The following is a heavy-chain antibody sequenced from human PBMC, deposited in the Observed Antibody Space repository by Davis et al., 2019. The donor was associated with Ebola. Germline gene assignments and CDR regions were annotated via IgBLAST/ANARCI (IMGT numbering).Heavy chain of an antibody. J-gene: IGHJ6*03. CDR1: GFTVSRKF. Sequence: SPIPPRPCPGFTVSRKFLRPILQPPAPALAWVSSIDSAGSTYYADSVKGRFTISRDNGKNTLYLQMNSLRAEDTALYYCTRDGRPGVYYYYTDVWGKGTAVTVSS. CDR2: IDSAGST. D-gene: IGHD1-26*01. V-gene: IGHV3-53*01. CDR3: TRDGRPGVYYYYTDV.